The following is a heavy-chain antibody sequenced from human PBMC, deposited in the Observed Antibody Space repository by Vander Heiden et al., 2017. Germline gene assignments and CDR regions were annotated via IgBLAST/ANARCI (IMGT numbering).Heavy chain of an antibody. CDR1: GFTFAKHA. V-gene: IGHV3-9*01. J-gene: IGHJ4*02. CDR3: AKGYGDSYPHYFND. D-gene: IGHD5-18*01. Sequence: EVQLLESGGGLVRPGQSLRLSCDASGFTFAKHAMPWVRQVAGKGLEWVSGINWSGEFIGYAASVRGRFTMSRDNAENVVYLQMTSLRPEDTAFYYCAKGYGDSYPHYFNDWGQGTLVTVS. CDR2: INWSGEFI.